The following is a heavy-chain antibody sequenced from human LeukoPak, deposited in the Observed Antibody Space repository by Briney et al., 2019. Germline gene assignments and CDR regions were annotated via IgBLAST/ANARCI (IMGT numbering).Heavy chain of an antibody. Sequence: SETLSLSCAVSGVSISSYYWSWVRQPPGKGLEWIGRISTSGGANYNASPTSRDSMSVHTSKTQSALNLSSGTGGDTALFYCGSEYSGSYRDFDYWGQGTLVTVSS. CDR3: GSEYSGSYRDFDY. CDR2: ISTSGGA. V-gene: IGHV4-4*07. CDR1: GVSISSYY. J-gene: IGHJ4*02. D-gene: IGHD1-26*01.